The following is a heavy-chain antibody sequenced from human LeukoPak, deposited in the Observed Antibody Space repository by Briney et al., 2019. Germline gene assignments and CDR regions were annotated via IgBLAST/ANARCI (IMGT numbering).Heavy chain of an antibody. CDR2: IYSGGST. CDR3: ARDVLRDSYYGMDV. V-gene: IGHV3-53*01. J-gene: IGHJ6*02. Sequence: GGSLRLSCAASGFTVSSNYMSWVRQAPGKGLEWVSVIYSGGSTYYADSVKGRFTISRDNSKNTLYLQMNSLRAEDTAVYYCARDVLRDSYYGMDVWGQGTTVIVSS. D-gene: IGHD3-16*01. CDR1: GFTVSSNY.